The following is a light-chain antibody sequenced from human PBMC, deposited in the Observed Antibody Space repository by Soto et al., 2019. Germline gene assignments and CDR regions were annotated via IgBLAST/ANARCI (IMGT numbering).Light chain of an antibody. CDR2: GAS. V-gene: IGKV3-20*01. CDR3: QQYGSSPPYT. CDR1: QSVSSSY. Sequence: EIVLTQSPGTLSLSPGERATLSCRASQSVSSSYLAWYYQKPGQAPRLLIYGASSRATGIPDRFSGSGSGTDFTLTISRLEPEDFAVYYCQQYGSSPPYTFGQGTKLEIK. J-gene: IGKJ2*01.